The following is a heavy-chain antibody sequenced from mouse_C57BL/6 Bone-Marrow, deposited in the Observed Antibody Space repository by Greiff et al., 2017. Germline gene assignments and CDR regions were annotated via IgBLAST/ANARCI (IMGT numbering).Heavy chain of an antibody. CDR1: GYTFTDYY. D-gene: IGHD2-4*01. CDR3: AREGVYDYSFAY. Sequence: QVQLQQSGAELVRPGASVKLSCKASGYTFTDYYINWVKQRPGQGLEWIARIYPGSGNTYYNEKFKGKATLTAEKSSSTAYMQRSSLTSEDSAVYVCAREGVYDYSFAYWGQGTLVTVSA. CDR2: IYPGSGNT. J-gene: IGHJ3*01. V-gene: IGHV1-76*01.